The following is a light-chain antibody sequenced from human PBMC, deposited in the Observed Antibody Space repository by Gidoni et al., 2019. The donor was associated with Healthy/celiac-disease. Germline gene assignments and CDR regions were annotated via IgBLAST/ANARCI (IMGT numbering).Light chain of an antibody. Sequence: DIQMTKSPSTLSASVGDRVTITCRASQSISSWLAWYQQKPGKAPKLLIYKASSLESGVPSRFSGSGSVTEFTLTISSLQPDDFATYYCQQYNSYSPWTFGQGTKVEIK. CDR1: QSISSW. CDR3: QQYNSYSPWT. CDR2: KAS. V-gene: IGKV1-5*03. J-gene: IGKJ1*01.